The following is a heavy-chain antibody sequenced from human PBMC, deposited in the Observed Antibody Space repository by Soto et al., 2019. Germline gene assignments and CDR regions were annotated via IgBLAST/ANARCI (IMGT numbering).Heavy chain of an antibody. CDR1: GVSISSGPYY. J-gene: IGHJ4*02. D-gene: IGHD2-8*01. V-gene: IGHV4-31*03. CDR3: AREGVFGTTY. CDR2: ISYSGTT. Sequence: KTSETLSLTCTVSGVSISSGPYYWSWIRQLPGKGLEWIGYISYSGTTYYNPSLQSRITISADTSKNQFSLKLSSVSAADTAVYYCAREGVFGTTYWGQGSLVTVSS.